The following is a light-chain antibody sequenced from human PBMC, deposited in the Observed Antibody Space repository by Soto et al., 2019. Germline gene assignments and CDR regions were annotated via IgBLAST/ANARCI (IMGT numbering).Light chain of an antibody. Sequence: QAVVTQPPSASGTPGQRVTISCSGSFSNIGSNFVFWYQQLPGTSPKLLIQDNSQRPSGVPDRFSGSKSGSSASLAISGLRSEDEADYYCATWDDNVSGPVFGTGTQLTVL. V-gene: IGLV1-47*02. CDR3: ATWDDNVSGPV. J-gene: IGLJ7*01. CDR1: FSNIGSNF. CDR2: DNS.